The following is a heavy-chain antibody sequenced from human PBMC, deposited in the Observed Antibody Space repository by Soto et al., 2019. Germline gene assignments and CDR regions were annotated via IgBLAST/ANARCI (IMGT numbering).Heavy chain of an antibody. CDR3: ARGGTTGLAY. CDR2: IYYSGST. CDR1: GGSISSYY. D-gene: IGHD1-1*01. Sequence: PSETLSLTCTVSGGSISSYYWSWIRQPPGKGLEWIGYIYYSGSTYYNPSLKSRVTISVDTSKNQFSLKLSSVTAADTAVYYCARGGTTGLAYWGQGTLVTSPQ. V-gene: IGHV4-59*06. J-gene: IGHJ4*02.